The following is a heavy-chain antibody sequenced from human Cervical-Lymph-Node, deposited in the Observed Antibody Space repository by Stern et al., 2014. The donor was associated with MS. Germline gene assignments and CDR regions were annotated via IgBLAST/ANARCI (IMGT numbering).Heavy chain of an antibody. D-gene: IGHD1-26*01. CDR1: GFTFSTYA. CDR3: ARVLVGRTDFHYYYGLDV. Sequence: VQLVESGGGVVQPGTSLRLSCSASGFTFSTYAMHWVRQAPGKGLAWVAVISYDGSNKPCAESVQGRFTISRDNSKNTVDLQMSSLRPEDTAVYYCARVLVGRTDFHYYYGLDVWGQGTTVTVSS. V-gene: IGHV3-30-3*01. CDR2: ISYDGSNK. J-gene: IGHJ6*02.